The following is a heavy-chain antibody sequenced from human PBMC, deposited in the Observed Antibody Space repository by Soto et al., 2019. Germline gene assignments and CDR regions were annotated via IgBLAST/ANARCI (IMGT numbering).Heavy chain of an antibody. CDR3: AKHDLRFYYYYYMDV. V-gene: IGHV3-23*01. Sequence: GGSLRLSCAASGFTFTNYAMNWVRQIPGKRLEWVSSISRSGGTTYYADSVKGRSTISRDNSRDTVDLQMNSLRAEDTAIYYCAKHDLRFYYYYYMDVWGKGTTVTVSS. CDR2: ISRSGGTT. J-gene: IGHJ6*03. D-gene: IGHD3-3*01. CDR1: GFTFTNYA.